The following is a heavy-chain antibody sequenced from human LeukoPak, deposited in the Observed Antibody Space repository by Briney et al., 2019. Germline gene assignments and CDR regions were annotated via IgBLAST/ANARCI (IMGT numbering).Heavy chain of an antibody. D-gene: IGHD1-26*01. Sequence: AGSVKVSCKASGYTFTTYDINWVRQAPGQGLEWLGWLSPTSGNTGYAQKFQGRVTMTRDTSTSTVYMELSSLTSDDTAVYYCARGEAIVGSYWGQGTLVTVSS. CDR3: ARGEAIVGSY. CDR1: GYTFTTYD. V-gene: IGHV1-8*01. J-gene: IGHJ4*02. CDR2: LSPTSGNT.